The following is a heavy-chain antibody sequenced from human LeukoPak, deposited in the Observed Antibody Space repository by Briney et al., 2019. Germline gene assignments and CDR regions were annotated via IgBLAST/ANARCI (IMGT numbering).Heavy chain of an antibody. D-gene: IGHD4-17*01. J-gene: IGHJ5*02. V-gene: IGHV1-2*02. Sequence: ASVTVSCKASGYTFNDYFMHWVRQAPGQGLEWMGWINPKTGGTTYAQKFQGRVTMTWDMSITTAYMDLTKLKFDDTALYYCTRAFEYGWFDPWGQGALVIVSS. CDR1: GYTFNDYF. CDR3: TRAFEYGWFDP. CDR2: INPKTGGT.